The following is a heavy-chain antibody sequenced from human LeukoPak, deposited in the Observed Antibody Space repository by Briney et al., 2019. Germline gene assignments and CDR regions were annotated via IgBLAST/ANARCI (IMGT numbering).Heavy chain of an antibody. CDR1: GGSFSGYY. Sequence: PSETLSLTCAVYGGSFSGYYWSWIRQPPGKGLEWIGEINHSGSTNYNPSLKSRVTISVDTSKNQFSLKLSSVTAADTAVYYCATISGSYSHWGQGTLVTVSS. D-gene: IGHD1-26*01. J-gene: IGHJ4*02. V-gene: IGHV4-34*01. CDR3: ATISGSYSH. CDR2: INHSGST.